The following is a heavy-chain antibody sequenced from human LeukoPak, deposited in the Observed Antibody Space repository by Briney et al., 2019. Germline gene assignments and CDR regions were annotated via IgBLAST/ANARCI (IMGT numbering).Heavy chain of an antibody. CDR2: ISGSGGST. CDR1: GFTFSSYD. CDR3: AKDSYYYDSSGKPPRD. J-gene: IGHJ1*01. Sequence: GGALRLSCAASGFTFSSYDMTWVRQAPGKGLEWVSAISGSGGSTYYADSVKGRFTISRDNSKNTLYLQMNSLRAEDTAVYYCAKDSYYYDSSGKPPRDWGQGTLVTVSS. D-gene: IGHD3-22*01. V-gene: IGHV3-23*01.